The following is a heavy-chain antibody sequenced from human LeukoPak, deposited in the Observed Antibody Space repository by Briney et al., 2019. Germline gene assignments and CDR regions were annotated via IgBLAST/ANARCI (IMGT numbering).Heavy chain of an antibody. CDR1: GFTFSSYG. CDR3: AKDPGAYGDYGY. Sequence: AGSLRLSCAASGFTFSSYGMHWVRQAPGNLLDWVGFQRYDGRHQYHQDSVKGRLTTSRENSKIPLYLQMNSLRLEHTDVYYCAKDPGAYGDYGYWGQGTLVTVSS. V-gene: IGHV3-30*02. CDR2: QRYDGRHQ. J-gene: IGHJ4*02. D-gene: IGHD4-17*01.